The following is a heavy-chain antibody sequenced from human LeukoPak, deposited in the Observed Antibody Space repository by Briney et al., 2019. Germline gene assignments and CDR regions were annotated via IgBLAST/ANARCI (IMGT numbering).Heavy chain of an antibody. J-gene: IGHJ5*02. D-gene: IGHD1-14*01. V-gene: IGHV3-30*02. CDR3: AKDTTPPKAGFDP. CDR2: IRYDGSNK. Sequence: GGSLRLSCAASGFTFSSYGMHWVRQAPGKGLEWVAFIRYDGSNKYYADSVRGRFTISRDNSKNTLYLQMNSLRAEDTAVYYCAKDTTPPKAGFDPWGQGTLVTVSS. CDR1: GFTFSSYG.